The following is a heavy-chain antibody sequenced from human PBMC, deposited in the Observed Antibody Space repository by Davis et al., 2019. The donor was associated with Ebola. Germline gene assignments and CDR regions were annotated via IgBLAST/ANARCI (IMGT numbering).Heavy chain of an antibody. CDR1: GYTFTGYY. V-gene: IGHV1-2*04. J-gene: IGHJ6*02. CDR2: INPNSGGT. Sequence: ASVKVSCKASGYTFTGYYMHWVRQAPGQGLEWMGWINPNSGGTNYAQKFQGWVTMTRDTSISTAYMELSRLRSDDTAVYYCAREMGLWNNWNYVHYYYGMDVWGQGTTVTVSS. D-gene: IGHD1-7*01. CDR3: AREMGLWNNWNYVHYYYGMDV.